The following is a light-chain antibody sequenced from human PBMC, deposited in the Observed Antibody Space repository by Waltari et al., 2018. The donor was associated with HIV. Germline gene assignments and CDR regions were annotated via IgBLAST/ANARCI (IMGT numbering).Light chain of an antibody. J-gene: IGLJ2*01. V-gene: IGLV1-47*01. Sequence: QSVLTQPPSASGTPGQRVTISCSGSSSNIGSKYVYWYQQLPGTAPKLLSDRNNQRPSGVPDRFSGSKSGTSASLAISGLRSEDEADYYCAAWDDSLLFGGGTKLTVL. CDR1: SSNIGSKY. CDR3: AAWDDSLL. CDR2: RNN.